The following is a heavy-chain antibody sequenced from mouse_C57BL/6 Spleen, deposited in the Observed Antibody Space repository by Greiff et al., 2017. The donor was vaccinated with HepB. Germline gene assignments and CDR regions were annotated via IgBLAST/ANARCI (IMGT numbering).Heavy chain of an antibody. CDR3: ARNPKFITTVVALDDYAMDY. CDR1: GFSLTSYG. CDR2: IWSGGST. D-gene: IGHD1-1*01. Sequence: QVQLQESGPGLVQPSQSLSITCTVSGFSLTSYGVHWVRQSPGKGLEWLGVIWSGGSTDYNAAFISSLSISKDNSKSQVVFKMNSLQADDTAIYYWARNPKFITTVVALDDYAMDYWGQGTSVTVSS. V-gene: IGHV2-2*01. J-gene: IGHJ4*01.